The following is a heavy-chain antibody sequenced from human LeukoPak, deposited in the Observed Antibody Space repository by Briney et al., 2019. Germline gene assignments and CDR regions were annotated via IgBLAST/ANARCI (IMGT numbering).Heavy chain of an antibody. J-gene: IGHJ4*02. V-gene: IGHV3-74*01. D-gene: IGHD3-16*01. CDR2: INPDGSST. Sequence: GGSLRLSCAASGFTFSNSWMHWVRQAPGKGLVWVSRINPDGSSTRYADSVKGRFTISRDNAKNTPYLQMNSLRAEDTAVYYCARDQGGPRDYWGQGSLVTVSS. CDR3: ARDQGGPRDY. CDR1: GFTFSNSW.